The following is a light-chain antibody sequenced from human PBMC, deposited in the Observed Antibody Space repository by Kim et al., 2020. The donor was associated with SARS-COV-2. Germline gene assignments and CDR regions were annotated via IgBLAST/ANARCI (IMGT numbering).Light chain of an antibody. CDR1: SLRSYY. V-gene: IGLV3-19*01. CDR3: NSRDSSVNHQV. Sequence: ALGQTIRITCQGDSLRSYYASWYQQKPGQAPVLVIYGKNNRPSGIPDRFSGSSSGNTASLTITGAQAEDEADYYCNSRDSSVNHQVFGGGTQLTVL. J-gene: IGLJ3*02. CDR2: GKN.